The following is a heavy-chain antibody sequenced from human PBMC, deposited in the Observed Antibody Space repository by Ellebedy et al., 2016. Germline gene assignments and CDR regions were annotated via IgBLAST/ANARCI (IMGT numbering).Heavy chain of an antibody. D-gene: IGHD3-10*01. J-gene: IGHJ4*02. CDR3: AKDIGFKGNYYGSGSYQDY. Sequence: GGSLRLSXAASGFTFSSYWMSWVRQAPGKGLEWVANIKQDGSEKYYVDSVRGRFTISRDNAKNSLYLQMNSLRAEDTALYYCAKDIGFKGNYYGSGSYQDYWGQGTLVTVSS. CDR2: IKQDGSEK. V-gene: IGHV3-7*03. CDR1: GFTFSSYW.